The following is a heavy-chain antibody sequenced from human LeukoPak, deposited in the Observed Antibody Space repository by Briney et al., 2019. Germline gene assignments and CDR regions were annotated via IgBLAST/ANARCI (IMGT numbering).Heavy chain of an antibody. Sequence: PGGSLRLSCAASGFTFSSYSMNWVRQAPGKGLEWVSSISSSSSYIYYADSVKGRFTISRDNSKNMLYLQMNSLRAEDTAVYYCAIGKGRLLVGKGNYFDYWGQGTLVTVSS. D-gene: IGHD2-8*02. J-gene: IGHJ4*02. V-gene: IGHV3-21*04. CDR2: ISSSSSYI. CDR1: GFTFSSYS. CDR3: AIGKGRLLVGKGNYFDY.